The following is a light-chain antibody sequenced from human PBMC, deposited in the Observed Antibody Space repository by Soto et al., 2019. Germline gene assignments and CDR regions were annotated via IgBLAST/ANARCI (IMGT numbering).Light chain of an antibody. V-gene: IGLV4-69*01. Sequence: QPVLTQSPSASASLGASVKLTCTLSSGHSSYAIAWHQQQPEKGPRYLMKVNSDGSHSKGDGIPDRFSGSSSGAERYLTISSLQSEDEADYYCQPWGTGIQVFGGGTKLTVL. J-gene: IGLJ2*01. CDR3: QPWGTGIQV. CDR1: SGHSSYA. CDR2: VNSDGSH.